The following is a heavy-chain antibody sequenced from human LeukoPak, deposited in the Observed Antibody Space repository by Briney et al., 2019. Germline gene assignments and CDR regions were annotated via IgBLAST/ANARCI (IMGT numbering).Heavy chain of an antibody. D-gene: IGHD6-6*01. Sequence: PGGSLRLSCAASGFAFEDYAMYWVRQAPGKGLEWVSRITWKGDAKYYADSVKGRFTISRDTSKKSLYLQMNSLRAEDTAFYYCAKDRGIAAPDYYFDYWGQGTLVTVSS. CDR3: AKDRGIAAPDYYFDY. V-gene: IGHV3-43D*04. J-gene: IGHJ4*02. CDR1: GFAFEDYA. CDR2: ITWKGDAK.